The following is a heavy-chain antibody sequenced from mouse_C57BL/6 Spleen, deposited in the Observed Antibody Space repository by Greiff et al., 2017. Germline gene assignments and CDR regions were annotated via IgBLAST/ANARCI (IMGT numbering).Heavy chain of an antibody. V-gene: IGHV5-4*01. CDR2: ISDGGSYT. Sequence: EVQLVESGGGLVKPGGSLKLSCAASGFTFSSYAMSWVRQTPEKRLEWVATISDGGSYTYYPDNVKGRFTISRDNAKNNLYLQMSHLKSEDTAMYYCARDPLTGGAWFAYWGQGTLVTVSA. CDR1: GFTFSSYA. CDR3: ARDPLTGGAWFAY. J-gene: IGHJ3*01. D-gene: IGHD4-1*01.